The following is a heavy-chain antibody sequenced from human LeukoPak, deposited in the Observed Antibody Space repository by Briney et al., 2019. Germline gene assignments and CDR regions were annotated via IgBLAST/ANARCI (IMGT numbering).Heavy chain of an antibody. D-gene: IGHD6-13*01. CDR2: ISSSSSYT. CDR3: ARGEQAAAGNRANDFDY. V-gene: IGHV3-11*06. J-gene: IGHJ4*02. CDR1: GFTFSDYY. Sequence: GGSLRLSCAASGFTFSDYYMSWIRQAPGKGLEWVSYISSSSSYTNYADSVKGRFTISRDNAKNSLYLQMNSLRAEDTAAYYCARGEQAAAGNRANDFDYWGQGTLVTVSS.